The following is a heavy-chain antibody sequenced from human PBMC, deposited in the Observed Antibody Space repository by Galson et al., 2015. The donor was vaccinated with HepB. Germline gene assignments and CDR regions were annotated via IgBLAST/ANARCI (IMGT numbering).Heavy chain of an antibody. Sequence: CAISGDSVSSNSAAWNRIRQSPSRGLEWLGRTYYRSKWYNDYAVSVKSRITINPDTSKNQFSLQLNSVTPEDTAVYYCARVPLATQGAFDIWGQGTMVTVSS. CDR1: GDSVSSNSAA. CDR2: TYYRSKWYN. V-gene: IGHV6-1*01. CDR3: ARVPLATQGAFDI. D-gene: IGHD2-15*01. J-gene: IGHJ3*02.